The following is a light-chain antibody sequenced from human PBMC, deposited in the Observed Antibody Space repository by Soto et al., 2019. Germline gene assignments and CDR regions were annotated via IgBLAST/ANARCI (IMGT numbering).Light chain of an antibody. CDR1: QSVSIA. V-gene: IGKV3-15*01. CDR2: GAS. CDR3: QQYDKWPLT. Sequence: VMSQSPSTLSVNTGERATLSCRASQSVSIALAWYQQTPGQAPRLLIYGASTRATGIPVRFSGSASGTEFILTISSLQSEDFTVYYCQQYDKWPLTF. J-gene: IGKJ1*01.